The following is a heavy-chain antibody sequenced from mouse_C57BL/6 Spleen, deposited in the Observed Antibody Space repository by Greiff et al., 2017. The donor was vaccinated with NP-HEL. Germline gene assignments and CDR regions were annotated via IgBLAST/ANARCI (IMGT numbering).Heavy chain of an antibody. V-gene: IGHV1-72*01. CDR2: IDPNSGGT. J-gene: IGHJ1*03. Sequence: QQSCKASGYTFTSYWMHWVKQRPGRGLEWIGRIDPNSGGTKYNEKFKSKATLTVDKPSSTAYMQLSSLTSEDSAVYYCARYYYGSSYWYFDVWGTGTTVTVSS. D-gene: IGHD1-1*01. CDR3: ARYYYGSSYWYFDV. CDR1: GYTFTSYW.